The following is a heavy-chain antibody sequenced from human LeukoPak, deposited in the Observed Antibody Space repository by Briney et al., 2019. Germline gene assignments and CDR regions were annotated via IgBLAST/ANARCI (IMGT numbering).Heavy chain of an antibody. V-gene: IGHV3-33*08. J-gene: IGHJ5*02. Sequence: PGGSLRLSCAASEFAFSTHNMNWVRQAPGKGLEWVAVIWYDGSNKYYADSVKGRFTISRDNSKNTLYLQMNSLRAEDTAVYYCAREVTDFWSGYYINWFDPWGQGTLVTVSS. CDR2: IWYDGSNK. CDR1: EFAFSTHN. D-gene: IGHD3-3*01. CDR3: AREVTDFWSGYYINWFDP.